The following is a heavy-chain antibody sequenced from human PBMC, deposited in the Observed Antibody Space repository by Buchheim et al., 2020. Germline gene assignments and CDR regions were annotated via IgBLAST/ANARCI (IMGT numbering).Heavy chain of an antibody. CDR2: ISYDGSNK. D-gene: IGHD6-6*01. CDR1: GFTFSSYA. V-gene: IGHV3-30-3*01. CDR3: AREYSTSPQGMDV. Sequence: QVQLVESGGGVVQPGRSLRLSCVASGFTFSSYAMHWVRQAPGKGLEWVAVISYDGSNKYYADSVKGRFTISSDHSKNTLYLQMNSLRAEDTAVYYCAREYSTSPQGMDVWGQGTT. J-gene: IGHJ6*02.